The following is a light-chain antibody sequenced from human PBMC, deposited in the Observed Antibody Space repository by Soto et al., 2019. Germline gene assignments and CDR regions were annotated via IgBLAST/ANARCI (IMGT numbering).Light chain of an antibody. CDR2: EGS. CDR1: SSDVGSYNL. V-gene: IGLV2-23*01. CDR3: CSYAGTHYV. Sequence: QSVLTQPGSVSGSPGQSITISCTGTSSDVGSYNLVSWYQQHPGKAPKLMIYEGSKRPSGVSNRFSGSKSGNTASLTISGLQAEDEADYYCCSYAGTHYVFGTGTKVTVL. J-gene: IGLJ1*01.